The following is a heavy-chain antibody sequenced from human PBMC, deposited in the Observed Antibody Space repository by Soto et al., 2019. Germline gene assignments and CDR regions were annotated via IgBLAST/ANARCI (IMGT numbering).Heavy chain of an antibody. CDR1: GFTFSSYG. J-gene: IGHJ6*02. D-gene: IGHD4-4*01. Sequence: GGSLRLSCAASGFTFSSYGMHWVRQAPGKGLEWVAVIWYDGSNKYYADSVKGRFTISRDNSKNTLYLQMNSLRAEDTAVYYCARDYDYSNYILWYYYGMDVWGQGTTVTVSS. V-gene: IGHV3-33*01. CDR3: ARDYDYSNYILWYYYGMDV. CDR2: IWYDGSNK.